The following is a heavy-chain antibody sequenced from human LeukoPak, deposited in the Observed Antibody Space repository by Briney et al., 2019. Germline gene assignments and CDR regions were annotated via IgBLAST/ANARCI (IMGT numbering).Heavy chain of an antibody. D-gene: IGHD3-10*01. V-gene: IGHV4-4*02. CDR3: ARGGYVFTMVRGTVSSPVAFDI. Sequence: PSGTLSLTCAVSGGSISSRNWWSWVRQPPGKGLEWIGEISHTGGTSYTPSLKSRVAISVDKSKNQCSLNLSSVTAADTAVFYCARGGYVFTMVRGTVSSPVAFDIWGQGTMVTVSS. CDR1: GGSISSRNW. CDR2: ISHTGGT. J-gene: IGHJ3*02.